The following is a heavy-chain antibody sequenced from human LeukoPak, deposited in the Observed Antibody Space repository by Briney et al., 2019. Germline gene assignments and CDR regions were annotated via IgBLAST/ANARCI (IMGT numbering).Heavy chain of an antibody. J-gene: IGHJ4*02. CDR2: INQDGSEK. D-gene: IGHD3-3*01. V-gene: IGHV3-7*01. CDR3: AKDRGFGMVSTFDY. Sequence: GGSLRLSCVASAFSFRNYWMSWVRQAPGKGLEWVANINQDGSEKYYVDSVKGRFTISRDNAKNSLYLQMNSLRAEDTAVYYCAKDRGFGMVSTFDYWGQGTLVTVSS. CDR1: AFSFRNYW.